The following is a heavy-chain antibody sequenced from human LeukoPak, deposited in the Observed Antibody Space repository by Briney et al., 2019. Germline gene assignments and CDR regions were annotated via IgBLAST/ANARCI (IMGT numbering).Heavy chain of an antibody. J-gene: IGHJ5*02. Sequence: GGSLRLSCAASGFTFSSYWMSWVRQAPGKGLEWVSAISGSGGSTYYADSVKGRFTISRDNSKNTLYLQMNSLRAEDTAVYYCAKAPTNAAAAGTVWFDPWGQGTLVTVSS. CDR3: AKAPTNAAAAGTVWFDP. V-gene: IGHV3-23*01. CDR1: GFTFSSYW. CDR2: ISGSGGST. D-gene: IGHD6-13*01.